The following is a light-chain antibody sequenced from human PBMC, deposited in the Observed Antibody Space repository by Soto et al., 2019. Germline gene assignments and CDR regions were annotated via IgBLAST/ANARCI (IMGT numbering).Light chain of an antibody. CDR2: AVS. V-gene: IGLV2-14*01. CDR1: SSDVGLYDY. Sequence: QSALTQPASVSGSPGQSITISCTGTSSDVGLYDYVSWYQQHPGKAPQLMIYAVSNRPSGVSNRFSASKSGNTASLFISGLQAEDEADYYCSSYTSDSSYAFGSGTKLTVL. J-gene: IGLJ1*01. CDR3: SSYTSDSSYA.